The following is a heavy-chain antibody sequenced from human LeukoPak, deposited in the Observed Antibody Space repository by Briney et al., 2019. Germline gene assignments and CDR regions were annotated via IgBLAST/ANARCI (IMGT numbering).Heavy chain of an antibody. CDR1: GGSISSSSYY. D-gene: IGHD2-2*01. CDR2: IYYSGST. CDR3: ANICSSTSCFLDS. J-gene: IGHJ4*02. Sequence: SETLSLTCTVSGGSISSSSYYWGWIRQPPGKGLEWIGSIYYSGSTYYNPSLKSRVTISVDTSKIQFSLQLSSVTAADTAVYYCANICSSTSCFLDSWGQGTLVTVSS. V-gene: IGHV4-39*01.